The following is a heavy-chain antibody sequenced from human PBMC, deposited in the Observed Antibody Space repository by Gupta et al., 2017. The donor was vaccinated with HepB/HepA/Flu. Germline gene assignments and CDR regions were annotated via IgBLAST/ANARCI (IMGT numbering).Heavy chain of an antibody. Sequence: QVHLEESGGGLVKPGGSLRLSCAASGFSFSDYYMIWIRQAPGKGLDWISYISGTGKTMYYADSVKGRFTVSRDNTKKSLYLQMDSLRAEDTAVYYCAKIAYCSGDACQYYGMDVWGQGTTVTVSS. J-gene: IGHJ6*02. D-gene: IGHD2-21*01. CDR3: AKIAYCSGDACQYYGMDV. V-gene: IGHV3-11*01. CDR1: GFSFSDYY. CDR2: ISGTGKTM.